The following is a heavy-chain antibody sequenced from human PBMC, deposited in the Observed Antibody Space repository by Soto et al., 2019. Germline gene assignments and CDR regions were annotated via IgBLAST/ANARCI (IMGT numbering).Heavy chain of an antibody. CDR2: IYWNDDK. V-gene: IGHV2-5*01. Sequence: SGPTLGKPTQTPTLNRTLSWVSPSGGGGGVGWIPQPPGKALEWVALIYWNDDKRYSPSLKSRLTITKDTSKKQVVLTMTNMDPEDTATYYCAHKMDNVDWFGPWGRGTLVTVSS. CDR3: AHKMDNVDWFGP. D-gene: IGHD2-2*03. J-gene: IGHJ5*02. CDR1: WVSPSGGGGG.